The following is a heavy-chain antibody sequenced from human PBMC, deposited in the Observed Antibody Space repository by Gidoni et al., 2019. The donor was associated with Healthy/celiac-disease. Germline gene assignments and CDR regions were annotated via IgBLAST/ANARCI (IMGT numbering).Heavy chain of an antibody. CDR3: ARVAIGQLRFEHEIDY. D-gene: IGHD3-3*01. J-gene: IGHJ4*02. V-gene: IGHV4-31*02. Sequence: KSRVTISVDTSKNQFSLKLSSVTAADTAVYYCARVAIGQLRFEHEIDYWGQGTLVTVSS.